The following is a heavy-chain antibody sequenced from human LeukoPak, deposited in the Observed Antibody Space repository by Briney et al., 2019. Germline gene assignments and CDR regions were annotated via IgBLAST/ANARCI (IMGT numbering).Heavy chain of an antibody. Sequence: GGSLRLSCAASGFTFSSYAMSWVRQAPGKGLEWVSSISSSSSYIYYADSVKGRFTISRDNAKNSLYLQMNSLRAEDTAVYYCAREGIYGGSLYYYYYYGMDVWGQGTTVTVSS. V-gene: IGHV3-21*01. CDR3: AREGIYGGSLYYYYYYGMDV. CDR1: GFTFSSYA. CDR2: ISSSSSYI. D-gene: IGHD2-15*01. J-gene: IGHJ6*02.